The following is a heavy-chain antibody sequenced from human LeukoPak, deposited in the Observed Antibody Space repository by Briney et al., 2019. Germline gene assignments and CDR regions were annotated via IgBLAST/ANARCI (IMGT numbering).Heavy chain of an antibody. D-gene: IGHD2-15*01. CDR2: IGTAGDT. CDR3: ARVYHCSGGSCYSGAFDI. V-gene: IGHV3-13*01. J-gene: IGHJ3*02. CDR1: GFTFSSYD. Sequence: GGSLRLSCAASGFTFSSYDMHWVRQATGKGLEWVSAIGTAGDTYYPGSVKGRFTISRENAKNSLYLQMNSLRAGDTAVYYCARVYHCSGGSCYSGAFDIWGQGTMVTVSS.